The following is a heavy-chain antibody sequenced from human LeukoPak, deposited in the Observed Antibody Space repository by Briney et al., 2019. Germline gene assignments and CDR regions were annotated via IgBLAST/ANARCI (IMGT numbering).Heavy chain of an antibody. V-gene: IGHV3-15*01. D-gene: IGHD3-16*01. CDR2: ITNKADGGTT. CDR3: STYLGGR. J-gene: IGHJ4*02. CDR1: EFIFSNAW. Sequence: PGRSPRLSCTTSEFIFSNAWMNWVRQAPGKGLEWVGLITNKADGGTTNYAAPVKGRFSISRDDSENTLYLHMNSLKTEDTAVYYCSTYLGGRWGQGTLVTVSS.